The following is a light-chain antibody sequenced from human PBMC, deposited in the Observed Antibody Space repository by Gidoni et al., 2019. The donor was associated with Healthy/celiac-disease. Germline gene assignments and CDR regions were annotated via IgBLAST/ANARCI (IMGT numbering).Light chain of an antibody. CDR2: GAS. V-gene: IGKV3-20*01. J-gene: IGKJ1*01. CDR1: QSVSSSY. Sequence: EIVLTQSPGTLSLSPGDRATLSCRASQSVSSSYLAWYQQKPGQAPMLLNYGASSRATGIPDRFSGSGSGTDFTLTISRLEPEDFALYYCQQYGSSPQTFGQGTKVEIK. CDR3: QQYGSSPQT.